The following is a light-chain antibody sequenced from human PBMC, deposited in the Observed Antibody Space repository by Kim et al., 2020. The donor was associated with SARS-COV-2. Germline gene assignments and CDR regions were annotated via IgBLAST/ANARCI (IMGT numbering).Light chain of an antibody. CDR3: GTWDSSLSAVV. CDR1: SSNIGNNY. V-gene: IGLV1-51*01. J-gene: IGLJ2*01. Sequence: GQKVTNYCSGSSSNIGNNYVSWYQQLPGTAPKLLIYDNNKRPSGIPDRFSGSKSGTSATLGITGLQTGDEADYYCGTWDSSLSAVVFGGGTKLTVL. CDR2: DNN.